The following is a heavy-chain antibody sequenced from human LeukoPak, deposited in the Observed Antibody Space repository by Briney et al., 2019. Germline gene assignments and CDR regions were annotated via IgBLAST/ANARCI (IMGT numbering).Heavy chain of an antibody. D-gene: IGHD3-10*01. Sequence: SETLSLTCAVYNGSFSGYYWSWIRQPPGKGLEWIGEINHSGSTHYNPSLKSRVTISVDTSKKQFSLKLSSVTAADTAVYYCARGRGEGRGIAMVRGVRAPSYNWFDPWGHGTQVTVSS. CDR2: INHSGST. J-gene: IGHJ5*02. V-gene: IGHV4-34*01. CDR1: NGSFSGYY. CDR3: ARGRGEGRGIAMVRGVRAPSYNWFDP.